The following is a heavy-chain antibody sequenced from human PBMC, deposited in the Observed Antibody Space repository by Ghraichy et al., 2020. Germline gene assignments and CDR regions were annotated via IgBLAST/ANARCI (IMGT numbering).Heavy chain of an antibody. CDR2: IYHSGST. J-gene: IGHJ6*02. V-gene: IGHV4-4*02. Sequence: SETLSLTCAVSGGSISSSNWWSWVRQPPGKGLEWIGEIYHSGSTNYNPSLKSRVTISVDKSKNQFSLKLSSVTAADTAVYYCARVRRWLQSWGYYYYGMDVWGQGTTVTVSS. D-gene: IGHD5-24*01. CDR3: ARVRRWLQSWGYYYYGMDV. CDR1: GGSISSSNW.